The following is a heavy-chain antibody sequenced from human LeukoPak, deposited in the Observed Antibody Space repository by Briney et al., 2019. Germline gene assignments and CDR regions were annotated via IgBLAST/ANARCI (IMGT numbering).Heavy chain of an antibody. Sequence: GGSLRLSCAASGFTFSSYEMNWVRQAPGKGLEWVAGINWIGDRTAYADSVKDRFIISRDNAENSLYLQMNSLRVEDTALYYCARKGGVSFPLDVWGEGTTVIVSS. D-gene: IGHD3-16*01. V-gene: IGHV3-20*04. J-gene: IGHJ6*04. CDR1: GFTFSSYE. CDR3: ARKGGVSFPLDV. CDR2: INWIGDRT.